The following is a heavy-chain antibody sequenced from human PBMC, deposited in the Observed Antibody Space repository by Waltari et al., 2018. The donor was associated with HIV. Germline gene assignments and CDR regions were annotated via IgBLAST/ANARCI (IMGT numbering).Heavy chain of an antibody. CDR2: ISYDGSYK. J-gene: IGHJ4*02. CDR3: AKIGTIFGWWKYYFDS. Sequence: QAQLAQSGGRVVQPGTSLRLSCEDSGFTPYATHCFRQAPGKGLEWVAFISYDGSYKYYTESLKGRFTISRDNSEKLVFLQMDSLSPEDTAVYYCAKIGTIFGWWKYYFDSWGQGTLVTVSS. D-gene: IGHD3-9*01. V-gene: IGHV3-30*04. CDR1: GFTPYA.